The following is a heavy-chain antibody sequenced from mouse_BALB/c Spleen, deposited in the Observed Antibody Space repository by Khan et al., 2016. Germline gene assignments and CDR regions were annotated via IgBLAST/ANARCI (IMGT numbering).Heavy chain of an antibody. D-gene: IGHD2-4*01. CDR1: GYTFTDYA. CDR2: ISTYNGHT. V-gene: IGHV1S137*01. CDR3: ARSRDYDWFAY. Sequence: QVRLQQSGPEVVRPGVSVKISCKGSGYTFTDYAIHWVKQSHAKSLEWIGVISTYNGHTNYNQKFKGKATMTVDKSSSTAFMELARLTSEDSAIYYCARSRDYDWFAYWGQGTLVTVSA. J-gene: IGHJ3*01.